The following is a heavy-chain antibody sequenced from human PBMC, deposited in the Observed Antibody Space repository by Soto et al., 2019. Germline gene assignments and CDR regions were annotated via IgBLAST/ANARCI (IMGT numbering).Heavy chain of an antibody. V-gene: IGHV1-2*04. CDR3: ARWVGASNWFDP. J-gene: IGHJ5*02. CDR2: INTNSGDT. CDR1: GYTFTGYH. Sequence: ASVKVSCKASGYTFTGYHIHWVRQAPGQGLEWMGWINTNSGDTNYAQKFQGWVTMTRDTSINTAYVQLSRLRSDDTAVYYCARWVGASNWFDPWGQGTLVTVSS. D-gene: IGHD1-26*01.